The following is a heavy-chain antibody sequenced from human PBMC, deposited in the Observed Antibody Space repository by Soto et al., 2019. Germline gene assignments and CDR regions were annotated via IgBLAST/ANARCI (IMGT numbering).Heavy chain of an antibody. CDR3: EKGRRLFRLTYYFDY. J-gene: IGHJ4*02. CDR1: GFTFSSYG. Sequence: PGGSLRLSCAASGFTFSSYGMHWVRQAPGKGLEWVAVISYDGSNKYYADSVKGRFTISRDNSKNTLYLQMNSLRAEDTAVYYCEKGRRLFRLTYYFDYWGQGTLVTVSS. V-gene: IGHV3-30*18. CDR2: ISYDGSNK. D-gene: IGHD3-9*01.